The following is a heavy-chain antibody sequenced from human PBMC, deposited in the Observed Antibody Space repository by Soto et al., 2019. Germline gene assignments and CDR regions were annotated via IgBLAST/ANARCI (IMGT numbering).Heavy chain of an antibody. V-gene: IGHV3-21*01. CDR1: GLTCSSYS. CDR3: ARALEAGQPLYYYYMDV. Sequence: GGSLRLSCASSGLTCSSYSMNWVRQAPGKGLEWVSSISSSSSYIYYADSVKGRFTISRDNAKNSLYLQMNSLRAEDTAVYYCARALEAGQPLYYYYMDVWGKGTTVTVSS. J-gene: IGHJ6*03. CDR2: ISSSSSYI.